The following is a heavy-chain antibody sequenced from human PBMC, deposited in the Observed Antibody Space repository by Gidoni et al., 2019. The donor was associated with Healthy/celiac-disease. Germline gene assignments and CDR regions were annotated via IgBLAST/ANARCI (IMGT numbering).Heavy chain of an antibody. CDR2: ISWNSGSI. V-gene: IGHV3-9*01. J-gene: IGHJ4*02. Sequence: EVQLVESGGGLVQPGRSLRLSCAASGFTFDDYAMQWVRQAPGKGLEWVSGISWNSGSIGYADSVKGRFTISRDNAKNSLYLQMNSLRAEDTALYYCAKGLTGYSYYFDYWGQGTLVTVSS. CDR1: GFTFDDYA. D-gene: IGHD3-9*01. CDR3: AKGLTGYSYYFDY.